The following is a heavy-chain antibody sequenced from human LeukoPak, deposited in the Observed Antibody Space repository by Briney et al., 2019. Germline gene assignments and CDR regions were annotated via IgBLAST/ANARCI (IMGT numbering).Heavy chain of an antibody. V-gene: IGHV4-34*01. Sequence: SETLSLTCAVYGGPFSGYYWSWIRQPPGKGLEWIGEINHSGSTNYNPSLKSRVTISVDTSKNQFSLKLSSVTAADTAVYYCARRYGEEAAGPSMVDYWGQGTLVTVSS. D-gene: IGHD6-13*01. CDR3: ARRYGEEAAGPSMVDY. CDR1: GGPFSGYY. J-gene: IGHJ4*02. CDR2: INHSGST.